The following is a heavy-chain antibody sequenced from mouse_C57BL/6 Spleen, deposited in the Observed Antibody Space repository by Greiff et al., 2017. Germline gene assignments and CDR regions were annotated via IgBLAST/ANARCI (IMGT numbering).Heavy chain of an antibody. CDR1: GYTFTSYW. CDR2: INPSNGGT. V-gene: IGHV1-53*01. D-gene: IGHD2-2*01. J-gene: IGHJ4*01. CDR3: ARSGIYYGSPWYYAMDY. Sequence: QVQLQQSGTELVKPGASVKLSCKASGYTFTSYWMHWVKQRPGQGLEWIGNINPSNGGTNYNEKFKSKATLTVDKSSSTAYMQLSSLTSEDSAVYYCARSGIYYGSPWYYAMDYWGQGTSVTVSS.